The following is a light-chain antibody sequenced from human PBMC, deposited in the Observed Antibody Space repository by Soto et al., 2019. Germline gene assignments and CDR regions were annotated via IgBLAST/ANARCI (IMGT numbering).Light chain of an antibody. Sequence: DIVMTQSPLSLPVTPGEPASISCRSSQSLLHSNGYNYLDWYLQKPGQSPQLLIYLGSSRASGVPARFTASGSGTDFTLRISRVEAADVGLYFCMQSLQLPPTFGQGTKLEI. J-gene: IGKJ2*01. CDR2: LGS. CDR3: MQSLQLPPT. CDR1: QSLLHSNGYNY. V-gene: IGKV2-28*01.